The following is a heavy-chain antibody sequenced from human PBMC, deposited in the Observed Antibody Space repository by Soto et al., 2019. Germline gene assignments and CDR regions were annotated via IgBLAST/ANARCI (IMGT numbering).Heavy chain of an antibody. CDR2: TTHDGRTI. Sequence: QVHLVESGGGMVQPGRSLRLSCAASGFIVSNYGFHWVRQPPGKGLEWVAGTTHDGRTIKYADVVRGRFTISIDTSIDTFYLQMNNLRSEDTAVYFCAKDDGMGYWGQGTLVTVSS. J-gene: IGHJ4*02. CDR3: AKDDGMGY. V-gene: IGHV3-30*18. CDR1: GFIVSNYG.